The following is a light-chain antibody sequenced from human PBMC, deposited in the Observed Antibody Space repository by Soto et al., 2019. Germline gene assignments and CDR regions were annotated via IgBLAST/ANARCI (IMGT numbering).Light chain of an antibody. J-gene: IGKJ4*02. CDR2: GAS. V-gene: IGKV1-6*01. CDR3: LQDFNLPLT. CDR1: QAIRND. Sequence: TQPPYYLSASVGDRVTITCRASQAIRNDLGWFQQKPGKAPKLLIYGASRLQSGVPSRFSGSGSGTEFILTITSLQPEDFATYCCLQDFNLPLTFGEGTKVDVK.